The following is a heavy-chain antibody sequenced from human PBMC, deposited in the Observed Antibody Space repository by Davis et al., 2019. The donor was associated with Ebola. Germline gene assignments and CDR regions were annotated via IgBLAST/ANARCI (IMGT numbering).Heavy chain of an antibody. J-gene: IGHJ4*02. CDR1: GFTFNDYP. D-gene: IGHD5-12*01. V-gene: IGHV3-69-1*01. CDR3: AREVRGGYEFDY. CDR2: IRGDGTI. Sequence: GESLKISCAASGFTFNDYPMNWVRQAPGKGLEWISHIRGDGTISYSDSVKGRLTISRDNAKNSLYLQMNSLRAEDTAVYYCAREVRGGYEFDYWGQGTLVTVSS.